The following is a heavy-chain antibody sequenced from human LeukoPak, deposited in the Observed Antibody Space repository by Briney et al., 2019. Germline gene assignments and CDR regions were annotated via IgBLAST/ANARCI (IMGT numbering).Heavy chain of an antibody. CDR1: GFTFSSYS. V-gene: IGHV3-21*01. J-gene: IGHJ4*02. CDR3: ARDTGALMITFGGVL. Sequence: GGSLRLSCAASGFTFSSYSMNWVRQAPGKGLEWVSSISSSSSYIYYADSVKGRFTISRDNAKNSLYLQMNSLRAEDTAVYYCARDTGALMITFGGVLWGQGTLVTVSS. CDR2: ISSSSSYI. D-gene: IGHD3-16*01.